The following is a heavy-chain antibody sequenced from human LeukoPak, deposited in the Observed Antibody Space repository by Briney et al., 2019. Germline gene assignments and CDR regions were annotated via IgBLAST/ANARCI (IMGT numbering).Heavy chain of an antibody. V-gene: IGHV4-4*07. Sequence: SETLSLTCTVSGGSINIYYWSWIRQPAGKGLEWIGRIYTSGSTNYNPSLKTRVTMSEDTSKNQFSLKLSSVTAADTAVYYCARGPLTVTRGFDPWGQGTLVTVSS. D-gene: IGHD4-17*01. CDR2: IYTSGST. J-gene: IGHJ5*02. CDR3: ARGPLTVTRGFDP. CDR1: GGSINIYY.